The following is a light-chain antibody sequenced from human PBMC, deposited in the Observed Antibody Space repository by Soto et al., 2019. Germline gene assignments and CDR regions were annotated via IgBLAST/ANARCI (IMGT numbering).Light chain of an antibody. CDR3: AAWDDSLSAYVI. Sequence: QSVLTQPPSVSGAPGQTVTISCSGTSSNIGASYDVHWYQQLPGTAPKLLIYRDTHRPSGIPNRFSGSKSGTSASLAISGLRSEDEADYYCAAWDDSLSAYVIFGGGTKVTVL. CDR1: SSNIGASYD. V-gene: IGLV1-40*01. CDR2: RDT. J-gene: IGLJ2*01.